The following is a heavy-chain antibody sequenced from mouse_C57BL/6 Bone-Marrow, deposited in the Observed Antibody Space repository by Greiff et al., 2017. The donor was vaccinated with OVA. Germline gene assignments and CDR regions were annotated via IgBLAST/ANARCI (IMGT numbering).Heavy chain of an antibody. V-gene: IGHV1-15*01. CDR1: GYTFTDYE. CDR3: TRGLLTTVVARTMDD. CDR2: IDPETGGT. Sequence: QVQLQQSGAELVRPGASVTLSCKASGYTFTDYEMHWVKQTPVHGLEWIGAIDPETGGTAYNQKFKGKAILTADKSSSTAYMELRSLTSEDSAVYYCTRGLLTTVVARTMDDWGQGTSVTVSS. J-gene: IGHJ4*01. D-gene: IGHD1-1*01.